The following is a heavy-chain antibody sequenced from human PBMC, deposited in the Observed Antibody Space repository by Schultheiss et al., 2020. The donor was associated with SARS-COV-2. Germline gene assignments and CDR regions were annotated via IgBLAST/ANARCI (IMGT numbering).Heavy chain of an antibody. CDR3: ARRGDYGDYVDY. Sequence: SETLSLTCTVSGGSITNHYWSWIRQPRGKGLEWIGYIYHSGSTFYSPSLKSRLTLSVDTSKNQFSLEMTSVTPADTAVYYCARRGDYGDYVDYWGQGTLVTVSS. V-gene: IGHV4-59*08. CDR2: IYHSGST. CDR1: GGSITNHY. D-gene: IGHD4-17*01. J-gene: IGHJ4*02.